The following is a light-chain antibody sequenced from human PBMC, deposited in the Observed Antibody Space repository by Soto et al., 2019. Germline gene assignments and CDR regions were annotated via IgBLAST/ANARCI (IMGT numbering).Light chain of an antibody. CDR1: SSDVGDYNY. J-gene: IGLJ3*02. CDR3: CSFAGSYTFWV. CDR2: DVS. V-gene: IGLV2-11*01. Sequence: QLVLTQPRSVSGSPGQSVTISCTGTSSDVGDYNYVSWYQQYPGKAPKLVIYDVSKRPSGVPDRFSGSKSGNTASLTISGLQAEYEADYYCCSFAGSYTFWVFGGGTKLTVL.